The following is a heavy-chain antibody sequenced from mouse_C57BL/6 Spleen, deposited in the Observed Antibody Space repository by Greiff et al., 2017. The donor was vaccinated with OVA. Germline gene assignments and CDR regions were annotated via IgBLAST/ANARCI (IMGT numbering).Heavy chain of an antibody. CDR2: INPSNGGT. J-gene: IGHJ4*01. Sequence: QVQLQQPGTELVKPGASVKLSCKASGYTFTSYWMHWVKQRPGQGLEWIGNINPSNGGTNYNEKFKSKATLTVDKSSSTADMQLSSLTSEDSAVYYCARGKAYGYDGYAMDYWGQGTSVTVSS. CDR1: GYTFTSYW. CDR3: ARGKAYGYDGYAMDY. V-gene: IGHV1-53*01. D-gene: IGHD2-2*01.